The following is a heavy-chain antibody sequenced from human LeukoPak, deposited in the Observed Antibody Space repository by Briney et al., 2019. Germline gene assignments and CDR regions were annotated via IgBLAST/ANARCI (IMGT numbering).Heavy chain of an antibody. J-gene: IGHJ4*02. CDR3: ARAYGSYSFDY. CDR1: GGFISSCF. CDR2: IHSGGST. V-gene: IGHV4-4*07. Sequence: SETLSLTCTVSGGFISSCFWNWIRQPAGKGLEWIGRIHSGGSTNYNPSLKSRVSMSVDTSKNQISLKMTSLTAADTAVYYCARAYGSYSFDYWGQGTLVTVSS. D-gene: IGHD1-26*01.